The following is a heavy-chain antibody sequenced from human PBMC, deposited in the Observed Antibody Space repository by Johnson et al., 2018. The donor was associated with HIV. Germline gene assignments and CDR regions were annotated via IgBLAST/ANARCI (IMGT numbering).Heavy chain of an antibody. Sequence: VQLVESGGGVVQPGRSLRLSCAASGFTFSSYAIHWVRQAPGKGLEWVAVVPDDGDNKYYADSVKGRFTISRDNSKNTLYLQMNSLRAEDTAIYYCARGQLWLLDDALDIWGQGTMVTVSS. D-gene: IGHD5-18*01. CDR2: VPDDGDNK. CDR1: GFTFSSYA. V-gene: IGHV3-30-3*01. J-gene: IGHJ3*02. CDR3: ARGQLWLLDDALDI.